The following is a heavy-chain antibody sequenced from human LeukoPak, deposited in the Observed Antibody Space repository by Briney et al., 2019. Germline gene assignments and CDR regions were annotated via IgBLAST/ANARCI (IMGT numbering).Heavy chain of an antibody. CDR2: ITPIFGTA. CDR1: GGTFSSYA. Sequence: SVKVSCKASGGTFSSYAISWVRQAPGQGLEWMGRITPIFGTANYAQKFQGRVTITTDESTSTAYMELSSLRSEDTAVYYCARAQSGSYGYYYYMDVWGKGTTVTVS. J-gene: IGHJ6*03. D-gene: IGHD1-26*01. V-gene: IGHV1-69*05. CDR3: ARAQSGSYGYYYYMDV.